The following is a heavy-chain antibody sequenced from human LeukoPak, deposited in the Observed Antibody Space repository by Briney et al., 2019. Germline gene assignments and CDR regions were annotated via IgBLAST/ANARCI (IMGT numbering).Heavy chain of an antibody. D-gene: IGHD6-13*01. CDR1: GFNFDDYA. CDR3: ARRYSSSWFFDY. Sequence: GRSLRLSCVASGFNFDDYAMHWVRQAPGKGLEWVSGISWNSGSLGYADSVKGRFTISRDNAKNSLYLQMNSLRAEDTAVYYCARRYSSSWFFDYWGQGTLVTVSS. CDR2: ISWNSGSL. V-gene: IGHV3-9*01. J-gene: IGHJ4*02.